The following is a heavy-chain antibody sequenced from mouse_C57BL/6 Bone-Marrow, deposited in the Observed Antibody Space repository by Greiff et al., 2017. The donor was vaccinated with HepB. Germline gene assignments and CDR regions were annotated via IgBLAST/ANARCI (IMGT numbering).Heavy chain of an antibody. J-gene: IGHJ3*01. CDR1: GFSLTSYG. D-gene: IGHD2-1*01. CDR3: ARGDGNYPAWFAY. Sequence: VKLQESGPGLVQPSQSLSITCTVSGFSLTSYGVHWVRQSPGKGLEWLGVIWSGGSTDYNAAFISRLSISKDNSKSQVFFKMNSLQADDTAIYYCARGDGNYPAWFAYWGQGTLVTVSA. V-gene: IGHV2-2*01. CDR2: IWSGGST.